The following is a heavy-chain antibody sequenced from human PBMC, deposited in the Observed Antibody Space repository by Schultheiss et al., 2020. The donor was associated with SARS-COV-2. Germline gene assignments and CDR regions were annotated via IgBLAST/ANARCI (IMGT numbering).Heavy chain of an antibody. D-gene: IGHD2-2*01. Sequence: SETLSLTCAVSGGSISSSNWWSWVRQPPGKGLEWIGEINHSGSTNYNPSLKSRVTISVDTSKNQFSLKLSSVTAADTAVYYCARPSAARSWYFDLWGRGTLVTVSS. CDR2: INHSGST. V-gene: IGHV4-4*02. J-gene: IGHJ2*01. CDR1: GGSISSSNW. CDR3: ARPSAARSWYFDL.